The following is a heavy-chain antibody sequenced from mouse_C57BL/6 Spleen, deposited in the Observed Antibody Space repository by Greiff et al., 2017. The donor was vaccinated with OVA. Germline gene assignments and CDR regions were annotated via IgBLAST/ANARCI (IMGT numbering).Heavy chain of an antibody. Sequence: ESGPGLVKPSQSLSLTCSVTGYSITSGYYWNWIRQFPGNKLEWMGYISYDGSNNYNPSLKNRISITRDTSKNQFFLKLNSVTTEDTATYYCARGGGSAAFYWGQGTLVTVSA. CDR1: GYSITSGYY. CDR3: ARGGGSAAFY. D-gene: IGHD6-1*01. V-gene: IGHV3-6*01. CDR2: ISYDGSN. J-gene: IGHJ3*01.